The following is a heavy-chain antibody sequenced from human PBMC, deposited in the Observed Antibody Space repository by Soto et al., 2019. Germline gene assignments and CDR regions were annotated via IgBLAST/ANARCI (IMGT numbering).Heavy chain of an antibody. D-gene: IGHD2-15*01. CDR1: GFTFSSHA. J-gene: IGHJ4*02. V-gene: IGHV3-23*03. CDR3: TKDRVPDGFYSFDY. Sequence: GGSLRLSCAASGFTFSSHAMTWVRQAPGKGLEWVSFIDLSGTTTYYRDSVKGRFTIFKDKSMNTVYLQMNSLTVEDAAVYFCTKDRVPDGFYSFDYWGQGALVTVSS. CDR2: IDLSGTTT.